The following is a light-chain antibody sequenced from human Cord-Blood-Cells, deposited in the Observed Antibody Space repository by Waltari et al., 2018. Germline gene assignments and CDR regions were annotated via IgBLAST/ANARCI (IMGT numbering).Light chain of an antibody. CDR1: QSVSSY. V-gene: IGKV3-11*01. Sequence: EIVLPQSPATLSLSPGERATLSCRASQSVSSYLAWYQQKPGQAPRLLIYDASNRATGIPARFSGSGSGTDFTLTISSLEPEDLAVYYCQQRSNWPTFGQGTKVEIK. CDR2: DAS. J-gene: IGKJ1*01. CDR3: QQRSNWPT.